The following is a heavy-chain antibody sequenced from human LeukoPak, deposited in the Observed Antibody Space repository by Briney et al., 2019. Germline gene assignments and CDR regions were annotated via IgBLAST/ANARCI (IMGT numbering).Heavy chain of an antibody. CDR2: ISYDGSNK. CDR1: GFTFSSYG. D-gene: IGHD4-23*01. Sequence: GGSLRLSCAASGFTFSSYGMHWVRQAPGKGLEWVAVISYDGSNKYYADSVKGRFTISRDNSKNTLYLQMNSLRTEDTAVYYCAKEPPGQLRVGDYWGQGTLVTVSS. CDR3: AKEPPGQLRVGDY. V-gene: IGHV3-30*18. J-gene: IGHJ4*01.